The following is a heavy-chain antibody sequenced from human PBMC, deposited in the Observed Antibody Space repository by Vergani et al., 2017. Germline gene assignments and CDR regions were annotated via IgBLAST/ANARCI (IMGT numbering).Heavy chain of an antibody. CDR1: GFSLNTRGLS. J-gene: IGHJ6*03. CDR2: IYWNDDQ. V-gene: IGHV2-5*04. Sequence: QITLKESGPTLVKPTQTLTLTCNFSGFSLNTRGLSVAWIRQPPGKALDWLALIYWNDDQHYSPTLNHRVTITKYTSKNQVVITMTNMDYVDTGTYYCVYTETECGTTGCFYPYYYYYYMDVWGKGTTVTVSS. CDR3: VYTETECGTTGCFYPYYYYYYMDV. D-gene: IGHD1-1*01.